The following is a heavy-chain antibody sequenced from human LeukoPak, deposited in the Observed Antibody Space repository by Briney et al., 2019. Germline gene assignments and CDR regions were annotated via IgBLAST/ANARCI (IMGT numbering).Heavy chain of an antibody. V-gene: IGHV4-31*03. CDR3: ASLVWSGYDYGGDY. CDR2: IYYSGST. J-gene: IGHJ4*02. CDR1: GGSISSGGYY. Sequence: PSEILSLPCTVSGGSISSGGYYWSWIRQHPGKGLEWIGYIYYSGSTYYNPSLKRRVTISVDTSKNQFSLKLSSVTAADTAVYYCASLVWSGYDYGGDYWGQVTLVTVSS. D-gene: IGHD5-12*01.